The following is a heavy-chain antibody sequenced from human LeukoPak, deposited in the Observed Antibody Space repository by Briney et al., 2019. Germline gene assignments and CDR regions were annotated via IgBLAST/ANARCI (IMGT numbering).Heavy chain of an antibody. V-gene: IGHV3-21*04. Sequence: GESLRLSCAASGFTFSTYNMNWVRQAPGKGLEWLSSITSSSSYIYYADSVKGRFTISRDNAKNSLYLQMNSLRAEDTAVYYCAKRAPLTGGAFDIWGQGTMVTVSS. CDR3: AKRAPLTGGAFDI. J-gene: IGHJ3*02. D-gene: IGHD3-9*01. CDR1: GFTFSTYN. CDR2: ITSSSSYI.